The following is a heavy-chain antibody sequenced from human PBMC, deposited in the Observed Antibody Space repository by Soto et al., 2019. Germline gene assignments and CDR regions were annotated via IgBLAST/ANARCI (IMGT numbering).Heavy chain of an antibody. CDR3: ARVPSP. CDR1: GVSISSYY. J-gene: IGHJ5*02. CDR2: VYSSGTT. Sequence: SETLSLTCTVSGVSISSYYWSWIRQPPGKGLEWIGYVYSSGTTNYNPSLKSRVTISVDTSKNQFSLKLSSVTAADTAVYYCARVPSPWGQGTLVTVSS. V-gene: IGHV4-59*01.